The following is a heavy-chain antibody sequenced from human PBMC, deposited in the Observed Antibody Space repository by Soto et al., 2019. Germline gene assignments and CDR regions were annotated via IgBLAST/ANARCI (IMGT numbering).Heavy chain of an antibody. CDR2: IYYSGST. V-gene: IGHV4-31*03. D-gene: IGHD3-10*01. CDR1: GGSISSGGYY. CDR3: ARGAFGELTSGYFDY. Sequence: SETLSLTCTVSGGSISSGGYYWSWIRQHPGKGLEWIGYIYYSGSTYYNPSLKSRVTISVDTSKNQFSLKLSSVTAADTAVYYCARGAFGELTSGYFDYWGQGTLVTVSS. J-gene: IGHJ4*02.